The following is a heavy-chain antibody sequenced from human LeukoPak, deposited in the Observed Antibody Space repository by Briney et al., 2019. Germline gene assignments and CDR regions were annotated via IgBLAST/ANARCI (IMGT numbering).Heavy chain of an antibody. D-gene: IGHD1-7*01. Sequence: SETLSLTCTVSGGSISSGDYFWSWIRQPPGKGLEWIGYIYYSGSPYYNPSLKSRVTISVDTSKNQFSLKLSSVTAADTAVYYCARVNWNYVYYYYGMDVWGQGTTVTVSS. J-gene: IGHJ6*02. V-gene: IGHV4-30-4*02. CDR3: ARVNWNYVYYYYGMDV. CDR1: GGSISSGDYF. CDR2: IYYSGSP.